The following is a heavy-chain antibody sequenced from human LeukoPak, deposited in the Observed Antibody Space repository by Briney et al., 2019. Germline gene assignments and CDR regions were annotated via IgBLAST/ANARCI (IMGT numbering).Heavy chain of an antibody. Sequence: GGSLRLSCAASGFTFSNAWMSWVRQAPGKGLEWVGRIKSKTDGGTTDYAAPVKGRFTISRDDSKNTLYLQMNSLRAEDTAVYYCALFGEHSLRYYYYMDVWGKGTTVTVSS. CDR3: ALFGEHSLRYYYYMDV. V-gene: IGHV3-15*01. CDR2: IKSKTDGGTT. J-gene: IGHJ6*03. D-gene: IGHD3-10*02. CDR1: GFTFSNAW.